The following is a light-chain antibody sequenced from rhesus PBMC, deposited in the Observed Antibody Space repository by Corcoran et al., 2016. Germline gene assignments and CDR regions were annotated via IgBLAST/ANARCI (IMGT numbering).Light chain of an antibody. Sequence: DIVLTQSPASLAVSPGQRATITCRASESVRVFGINLIHWFQQKPGQPLKLLIYPASHKDTGVPARFSGSGSGTDFTLTIIPVEADDAADYYCLQSKNSPYSFGQGTKVEIK. CDR3: LQSKNSPYS. V-gene: IGKV7-13*01. J-gene: IGKJ2*01. CDR2: PAS. CDR1: ESVRVFGINL.